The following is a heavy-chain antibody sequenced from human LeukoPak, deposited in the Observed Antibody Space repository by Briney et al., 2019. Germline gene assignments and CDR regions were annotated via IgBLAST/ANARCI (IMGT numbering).Heavy chain of an antibody. CDR3: AKSTNSCSGGSCYSGFDY. J-gene: IGHJ4*02. V-gene: IGHV3-23*01. CDR2: FSGSGGST. D-gene: IGHD2-15*01. CDR1: GFTFSSDA. Sequence: GGSLRLSCAASGFTFSSDAMSWFRQAPGKGLEWVSTFSGSGGSTYYADSVKGRFTISRDNSRNTLYLQMNSLRAEDTAIYYCAKSTNSCSGGSCYSGFDYWGQGTLVTASS.